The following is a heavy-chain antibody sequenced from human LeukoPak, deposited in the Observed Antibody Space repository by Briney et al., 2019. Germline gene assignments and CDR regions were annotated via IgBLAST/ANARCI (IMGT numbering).Heavy chain of an antibody. J-gene: IGHJ4*02. Sequence: GGSLRLSCAAAGFTFSDYYMSWIRQAPGKGLEWGSYISSSGSTIYYAASVKGRFTISRDNAKNSLYLQMNSLRAEDTAVYYCARDRGRYYYDSSALSDYWGQGTLVTVSS. CDR1: GFTFSDYY. CDR3: ARDRGRYYYDSSALSDY. D-gene: IGHD3-22*01. V-gene: IGHV3-11*01. CDR2: ISSSGSTI.